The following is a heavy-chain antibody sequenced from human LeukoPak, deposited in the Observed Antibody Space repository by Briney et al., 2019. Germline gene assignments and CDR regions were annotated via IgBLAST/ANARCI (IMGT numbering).Heavy chain of an antibody. Sequence: ASVKVSCKASGYIFTDYYMHWVRQAPGQGLEWMGWINPNSGGTNYAQNFQGRVTMTRDTSISTAYMELSRLRSDDTAVYYCARDRRWALLDYWGQGTLVTVSS. V-gene: IGHV1-2*02. CDR3: ARDRRWALLDY. CDR2: INPNSGGT. J-gene: IGHJ4*02. D-gene: IGHD1-26*01. CDR1: GYIFTDYY.